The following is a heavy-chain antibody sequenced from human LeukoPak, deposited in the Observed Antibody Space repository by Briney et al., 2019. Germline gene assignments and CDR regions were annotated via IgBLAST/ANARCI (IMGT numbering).Heavy chain of an antibody. CDR1: GGSISSSSY. J-gene: IGHJ3*02. D-gene: IGHD2-2*01. CDR3: ARRPVIYCSSTSCYAGAFDI. Sequence: PSETLSLTCTVSGGSISSSSYWGWIRQPPGKGLEWIGTIYYSGSTYYNPSLKSRVTISVDTSKNQFSLKLSSVTAADTAVYYCARRPVIYCSSTSCYAGAFDIWGQGTMVTVSS. CDR2: IYYSGST. V-gene: IGHV4-39*01.